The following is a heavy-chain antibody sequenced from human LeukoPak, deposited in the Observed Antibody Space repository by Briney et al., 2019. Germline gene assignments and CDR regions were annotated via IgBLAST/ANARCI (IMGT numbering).Heavy chain of an antibody. Sequence: GGPLRLSCAASGFTFSSYAMSWVRQAPGKGLEWVSAISGSGGSTYYADSVKGRFTISRANSKNTLYLQMNSLRAEDTAVYYCAKGAVGYYYGMDVWGQGTTVTVSS. CDR3: AKGAVGYYYGMDV. J-gene: IGHJ6*02. V-gene: IGHV3-23*01. CDR1: GFTFSSYA. CDR2: ISGSGGST.